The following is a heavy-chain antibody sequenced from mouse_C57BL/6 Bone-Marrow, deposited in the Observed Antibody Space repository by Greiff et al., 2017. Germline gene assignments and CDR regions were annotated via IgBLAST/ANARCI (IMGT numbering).Heavy chain of an antibody. CDR2: ISNGGGST. Sequence: EVQGVESGGGLVQPGGSLKLSCAASGFTFSDYYMYWVRQTPEKRLEWVAYISNGGGSTYYPDTVKGRFTISRDNAKNTLYLQMSRLKSEDTAMYYCARHPGLDYWGQGTTLTVSS. V-gene: IGHV5-12*01. J-gene: IGHJ2*01. CDR3: ARHPGLDY. CDR1: GFTFSDYY.